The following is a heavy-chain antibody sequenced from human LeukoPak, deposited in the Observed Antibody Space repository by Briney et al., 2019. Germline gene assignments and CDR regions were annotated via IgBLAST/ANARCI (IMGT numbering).Heavy chain of an antibody. CDR3: ARAYYGSGSYYKRYYYYMDV. J-gene: IGHJ6*03. Sequence: ASVKVSCKASGYTFTSYYIHWVRQAPGQGLEWMGLINPSGGSTNYAQKFQGRVTMTRDTSTSTVYMELNSLRAEDTAVYYCARAYYGSGSYYKRYYYYMDVWGKGTTVTVSS. D-gene: IGHD3-10*01. V-gene: IGHV1-46*01. CDR2: INPSGGST. CDR1: GYTFTSYY.